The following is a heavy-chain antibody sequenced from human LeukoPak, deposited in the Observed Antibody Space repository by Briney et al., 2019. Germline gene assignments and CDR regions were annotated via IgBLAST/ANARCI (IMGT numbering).Heavy chain of an antibody. V-gene: IGHV3-30-3*01. Sequence: GGSLRLSCAASGFTFSSYAMHWVRQAPGKGLEWVAVISYDGSNKYYADSVKGRFTISRDNSKNTLYLQMNSLRAEDTAVYYCAKEDYYDSSGLIDYWGQGTLVTVSS. CDR1: GFTFSSYA. J-gene: IGHJ4*02. CDR2: ISYDGSNK. CDR3: AKEDYYDSSGLIDY. D-gene: IGHD3-22*01.